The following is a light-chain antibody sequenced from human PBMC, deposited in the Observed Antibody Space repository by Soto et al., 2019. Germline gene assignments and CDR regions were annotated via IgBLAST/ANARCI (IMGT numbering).Light chain of an antibody. CDR2: GAS. Sequence: EIGMNQSPATLSVSPGERDTLSCRASQSVSSNLAWYQRKPGQAPRLLIYGASTRATGVPARFSGSGSGTEFTLTIGSLQSEDFAVYYCQQYNKWPRTLGQGTKVDIK. J-gene: IGKJ1*01. CDR3: QQYNKWPRT. CDR1: QSVSSN. V-gene: IGKV3-15*01.